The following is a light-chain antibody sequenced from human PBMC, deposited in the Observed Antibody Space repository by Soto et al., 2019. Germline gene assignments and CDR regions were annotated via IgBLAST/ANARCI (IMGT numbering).Light chain of an antibody. V-gene: IGLV2-8*01. Sequence: QSALTQPPSASGSPGQSVTISCTGTSSDVGGYNYVSWYQQHPGKAPKLMIYEVSKRPSGVPDRFSGSKSGNTASLTVSGLQAEVEADYYCSSYAGSNTPYVFGTGTKLTVL. CDR2: EVS. CDR3: SSYAGSNTPYV. J-gene: IGLJ1*01. CDR1: SSDVGGYNY.